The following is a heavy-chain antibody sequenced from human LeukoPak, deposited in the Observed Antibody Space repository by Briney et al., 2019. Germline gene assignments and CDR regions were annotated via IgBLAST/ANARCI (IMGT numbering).Heavy chain of an antibody. CDR2: IYYSGST. D-gene: IGHD3-16*01. V-gene: IGHV4-59*01. CDR3: AREGGGYFDY. CDR1: GCSISRYY. J-gene: IGHJ4*02. Sequence: PSEALSVTRLVSGCSISRYYWSWIRQPPGKGLEWMGYIYYSGSTNYNPSLKSRVTTSVDTSKNQFSLKLSSVTAADTAVYYCAREGGGYFDYWGQGTLVTVSS.